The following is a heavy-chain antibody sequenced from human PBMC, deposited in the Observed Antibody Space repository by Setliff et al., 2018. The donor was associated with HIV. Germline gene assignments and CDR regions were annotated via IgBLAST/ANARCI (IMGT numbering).Heavy chain of an antibody. CDR3: ARAYYDSVWGSHRYRFYYFDY. D-gene: IGHD3-16*02. Sequence: LSLTCAVYGGSFSGYYWSWIRQPPGKGLEWIGEINHSGSTNYNPSLKSRVTISVDTSKNQFSLKLSSVTAADTAVYYCARAYYDSVWGSHRYRFYYFDYWGQGSLVTVSS. CDR2: INHSGST. J-gene: IGHJ4*02. V-gene: IGHV4-34*01. CDR1: GGSFSGYY.